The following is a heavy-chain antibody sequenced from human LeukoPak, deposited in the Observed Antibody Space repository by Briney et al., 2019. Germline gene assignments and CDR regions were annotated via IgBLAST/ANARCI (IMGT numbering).Heavy chain of an antibody. J-gene: IGHJ4*02. D-gene: IGHD3-3*01. CDR3: AKDHYWSIDY. CDR2: IKGDGIST. CDR1: GFTFSSNW. Sequence: GGSLRLSCTVSGFTFSSNWMHWVRHAPGQGLVWVSRIKGDGISTNYADSVKGRFTISRDIAKNTLYLQMNSLRAEDTGVYYCAKDHYWSIDYWGRGTLVTVSS. V-gene: IGHV3-74*01.